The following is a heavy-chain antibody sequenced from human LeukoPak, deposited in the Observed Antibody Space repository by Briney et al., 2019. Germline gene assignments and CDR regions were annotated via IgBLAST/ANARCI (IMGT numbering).Heavy chain of an antibody. V-gene: IGHV4-39*01. CDR3: ARHRGSASYRRGVDP. CDR2: IYYSGST. CDR1: GGSISSSSYY. D-gene: IGHD1-26*01. Sequence: SETLSLTCTVSGGSISSSSYYWGWIRQPPGKGLEWIGSIYYSGSTYYNPSLKSRVTISVDTSKNQFSLKLSSVTAADTAVYYCARHRGSASYRRGVDPWGQGTLVAVSS. J-gene: IGHJ5*02.